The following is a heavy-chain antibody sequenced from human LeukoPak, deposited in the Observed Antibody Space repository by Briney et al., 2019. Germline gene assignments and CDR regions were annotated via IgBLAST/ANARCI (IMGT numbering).Heavy chain of an antibody. V-gene: IGHV3-23*01. D-gene: IGHD6-13*01. J-gene: IGHJ1*01. CDR1: GFTFSSYA. CDR2: ISASGGNT. CDR3: AKDSPRYSSSWFPRDDAEYFQH. Sequence: GGSLRLSCKASGFTFSSYAMSWVRQAPGHGLEWVGSISASGGNTYYADSVKGRVTISRDTSKNTPYLQMNSLRSDDTAVYYCAKDSPRYSSSWFPRDDAEYFQHWGQGTLVTVSS.